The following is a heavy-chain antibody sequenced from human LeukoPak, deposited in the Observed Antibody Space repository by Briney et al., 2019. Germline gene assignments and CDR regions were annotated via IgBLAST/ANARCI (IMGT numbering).Heavy chain of an antibody. J-gene: IGHJ5*02. CDR2: LNPNTGNT. Sequence: ASVKVSCKASGYSFTNYDINWVRQATGQGLEWMGWLNPNTGNTSYAQKFQGRVTITRNTSISTAYMELSSLRSEDTAVYYCARGRSSWRVFDYYGSRNNWFDPWGQGTLVTVSS. CDR1: GYSFTNYD. D-gene: IGHD3-10*01. V-gene: IGHV1-8*03. CDR3: ARGRSSWRVFDYYGSRNNWFDP.